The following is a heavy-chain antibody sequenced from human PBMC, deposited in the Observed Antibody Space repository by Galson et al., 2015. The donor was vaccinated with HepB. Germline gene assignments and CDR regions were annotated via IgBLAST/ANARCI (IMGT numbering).Heavy chain of an antibody. CDR1: GYAFISYA. D-gene: IGHD1-1*01. J-gene: IGHJ3*02. Sequence: SVKVSCKASGYAFISYAMNWVRQAPGQGLEWMGWIDTNTGNPTYAQGFTGRFVFSLDTSVSTAYLQISSLKAEDTAVYYCARAIFVDNWNDGAFDIWGQGTMVTVSS. CDR2: IDTNTGNP. CDR3: ARAIFVDNWNDGAFDI. V-gene: IGHV7-4-1*02.